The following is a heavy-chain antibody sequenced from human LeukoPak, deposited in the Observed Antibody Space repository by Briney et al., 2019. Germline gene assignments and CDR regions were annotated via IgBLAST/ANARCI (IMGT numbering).Heavy chain of an antibody. CDR1: GFTFKMFA. J-gene: IGHJ4*02. CDR2: ISAGDGSA. Sequence: GGSLRLSCVASGFTFKMFALSWVRQAPGKGLEWISAISAGDGSAHYADSVKGRFTISRDNSKNTLYLQMNSLRVEDTAIYYCSKPSGTEPVDYWGQGTLVTVSS. D-gene: IGHD1/OR15-1a*01. V-gene: IGHV3-23*01. CDR3: SKPSGTEPVDY.